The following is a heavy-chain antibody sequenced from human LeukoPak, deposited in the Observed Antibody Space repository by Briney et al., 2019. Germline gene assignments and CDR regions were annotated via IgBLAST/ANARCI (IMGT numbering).Heavy chain of an antibody. J-gene: IGHJ4*02. CDR1: GGSISSYY. CDR3: ARAPSPGAYYYDSSGSDFDY. V-gene: IGHV4-59*12. D-gene: IGHD3-22*01. Sequence: SETLSLTCTVSGGSISSYYWSWIRQPPGKGLEWIGSIYYSGSTYYNPSLKSRVTISVDTSKNQFSLKLSSVTAADTAVYYCARAPSPGAYYYDSSGSDFDYWGQGTLVTVSS. CDR2: IYYSGST.